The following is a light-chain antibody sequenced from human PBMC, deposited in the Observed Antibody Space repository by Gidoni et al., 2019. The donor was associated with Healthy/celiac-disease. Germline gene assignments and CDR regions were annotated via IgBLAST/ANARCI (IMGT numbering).Light chain of an antibody. Sequence: DLVINQSPASLAASLGERATINCKSSQSVLYSSNNNNYLAWYQQKPGQPPKLLIYWASTRESGVPDRFSGSGSGTDFTLTISSLQAEDVAVYYCQQYYSTPWTFGQGTKVEIK. CDR3: QQYYSTPWT. CDR2: WAS. CDR1: QSVLYSSNNNNY. J-gene: IGKJ1*01. V-gene: IGKV4-1*01.